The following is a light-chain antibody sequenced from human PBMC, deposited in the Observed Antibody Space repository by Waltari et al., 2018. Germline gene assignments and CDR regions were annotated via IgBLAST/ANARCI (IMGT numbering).Light chain of an antibody. CDR1: SSTIGAGYA. CDR2: GNP. Sequence: QSVLTQPPSVSGAPGQRVTISCTGSSSTIGAGYAVHWYQQLPGTAPKLLIYGNPNRPSGVPDRFSGSKSGTSASLAITGLQAEDEADYYCQCYDSSLSGSVFGGGTKLTVL. V-gene: IGLV1-40*01. CDR3: QCYDSSLSGSV. J-gene: IGLJ3*02.